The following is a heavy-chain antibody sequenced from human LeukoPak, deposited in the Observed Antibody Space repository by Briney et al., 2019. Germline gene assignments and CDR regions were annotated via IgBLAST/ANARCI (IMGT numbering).Heavy chain of an antibody. Sequence: SETLSLTCTVSGGSVSSGNYYWTWIRQPPGTGLEWIGYNSYSGSANYNPSLKSRVTILLDTSKNQFSLKLSSVTAADTAIYSCARRVSGDYGHWFDPWGQGTLVTVSS. CDR1: GGSVSSGNYY. V-gene: IGHV4-61*01. CDR3: ARRVSGDYGHWFDP. D-gene: IGHD4-17*01. CDR2: NSYSGSA. J-gene: IGHJ5*02.